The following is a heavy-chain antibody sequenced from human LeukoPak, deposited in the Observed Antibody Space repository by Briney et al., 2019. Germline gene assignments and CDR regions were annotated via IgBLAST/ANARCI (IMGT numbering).Heavy chain of an antibody. CDR1: GGSISSYY. J-gene: IGHJ3*02. D-gene: IGHD6-13*01. CDR3: ARVVGTAAAGLNAFDI. Sequence: SETLSLTCTVSGGSISSYYWSWIRQPPGKGLEWIGYIYYSGSTNYNPSLKSRVTISVDTSKNQFSLKLSSVTAADTAVYYCARVVGTAAAGLNAFDIWGQGTMVTVSS. V-gene: IGHV4-59*01. CDR2: IYYSGST.